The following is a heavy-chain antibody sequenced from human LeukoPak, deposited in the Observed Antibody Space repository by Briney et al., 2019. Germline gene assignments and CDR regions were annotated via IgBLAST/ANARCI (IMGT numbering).Heavy chain of an antibody. CDR2: ISTYNGNT. CDR1: GYTFTNYG. Sequence: ASVKVSCKASGYTFTNYGISWVRQAPGQGLEWMGWISTYNGNTNYAQKFQGRITMTTGTSTSTAYMELRSLRSDDTAVYYCAYDSSGYYYQYYMDVWGKGTTVTISS. J-gene: IGHJ6*03. V-gene: IGHV1-18*01. CDR3: AYDSSGYYYQYYMDV. D-gene: IGHD3-22*01.